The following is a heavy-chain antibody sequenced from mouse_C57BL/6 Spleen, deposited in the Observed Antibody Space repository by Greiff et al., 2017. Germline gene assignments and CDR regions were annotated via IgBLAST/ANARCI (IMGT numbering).Heavy chain of an antibody. J-gene: IGHJ2*01. CDR1: Y. CDR3: PTRTSVDY. Sequence: DVHLVESGAELVRPGASVTLSYYMHWVKQRPEQGLEWIGRIDPEDGDTEYAPKFQGKATMTADTSSNTAYLQLSSLTSEDTAVYYCPTRTSVDYRGPGDTRPSSS. CDR2: IDPEDGDT. V-gene: IGHV14-1*01.